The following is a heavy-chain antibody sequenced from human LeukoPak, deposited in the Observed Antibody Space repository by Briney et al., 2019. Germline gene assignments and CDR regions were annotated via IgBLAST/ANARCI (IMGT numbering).Heavy chain of an antibody. CDR2: ISAYNGNT. V-gene: IGHV1-18*01. CDR3: ARDPKASSWLDY. D-gene: IGHD6-13*01. CDR1: GYTFTSYG. J-gene: IGHJ4*02. Sequence: ASVKVSCKASGYTFTSYGISWVRQAPGQGLEWMGWISAYNGNTNYAQKLQGRVTMTTDTSTSTVYMELSSLRSEDTAVYYCARDPKASSWLDYWGQGTLVTVSS.